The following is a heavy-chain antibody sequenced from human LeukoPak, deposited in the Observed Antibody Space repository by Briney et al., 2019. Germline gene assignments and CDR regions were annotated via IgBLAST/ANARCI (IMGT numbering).Heavy chain of an antibody. V-gene: IGHV3-23*01. D-gene: IGHD6-6*01. CDR1: GFTFRSYG. CDR3: ARGGAARPDF. Sequence: GGSLRLSCAASGFTFRSYGMTWVRQAPGKGLEWVSAISGSGDSTYYADSVKGRFTISRDNSRNTLYLQMNSLRAGDTAVYYCARGGAARPDFWGQGTLVTVSS. CDR2: ISGSGDST. J-gene: IGHJ4*02.